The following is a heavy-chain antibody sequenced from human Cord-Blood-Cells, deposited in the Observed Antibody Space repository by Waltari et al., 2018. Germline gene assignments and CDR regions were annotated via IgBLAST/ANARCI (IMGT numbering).Heavy chain of an antibody. V-gene: IGHV4-34*01. J-gene: IGHJ3*02. D-gene: IGHD6-13*01. Sequence: AGLLKPSETLSLTCAVYGGSFSGYYWCWIRQPPGKGLEWIGEINHSGSTNYNPSLKSRVTISVDTSKNQFSLKLSSVTAADTAVYYCARVAADAFDIWGQGTMVTVSS. CDR3: ARVAADAFDI. CDR1: GGSFSGYY. CDR2: INHSGST.